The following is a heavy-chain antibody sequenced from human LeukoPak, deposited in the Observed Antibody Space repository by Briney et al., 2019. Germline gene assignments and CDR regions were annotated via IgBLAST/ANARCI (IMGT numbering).Heavy chain of an antibody. Sequence: SETLSLTCPAPVAPFSSYYGTWFRQPPGKGLEGFGYTYYSGSTNYNPSLKSRVTISVDKSKNQFSLKLSSVTAADTAVYYCARGSDYYDSSGYYFFDYWGQGTLVTVSS. J-gene: IGHJ4*02. V-gene: IGHV4-59*12. D-gene: IGHD3-22*01. CDR2: TYYSGST. CDR1: VAPFSSYY. CDR3: ARGSDYYDSSGYYFFDY.